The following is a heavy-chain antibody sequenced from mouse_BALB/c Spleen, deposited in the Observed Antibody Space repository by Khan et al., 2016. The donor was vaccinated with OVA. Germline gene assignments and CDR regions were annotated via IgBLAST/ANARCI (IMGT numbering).Heavy chain of an antibody. J-gene: IGHJ3*01. CDR3: ARSAYGNFAY. V-gene: IGHV5-9-3*01. CDR1: GFTFSTYA. CDR2: VNSDGDYT. Sequence: EVELVESGGGLVKPGGSLKLSCAASGFTFSTYAMSWVRQTPERRLEWVATVNSDGDYTFYPDNVTGRFTISRDNAKNTRYLQMSSLRSEDTAMYYCARSAYGNFAYWGQVTLVTVSA. D-gene: IGHD2-1*01.